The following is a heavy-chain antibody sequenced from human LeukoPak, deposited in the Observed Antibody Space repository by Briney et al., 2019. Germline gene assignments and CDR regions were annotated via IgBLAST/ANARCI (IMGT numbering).Heavy chain of an antibody. Sequence: PGGSLRLSCAASGFTFSSYWMSWVRQAPGKGLEWVSAISGSGGSTYYADSVKGRFTISRDNSKNTLYLQMNSLRAEDTAVYYCAKGALLLLWFGGDAFDIWGQGTMVTVSS. J-gene: IGHJ3*02. V-gene: IGHV3-23*01. D-gene: IGHD3-10*01. CDR2: ISGSGGST. CDR1: GFTFSSYW. CDR3: AKGALLLLWFGGDAFDI.